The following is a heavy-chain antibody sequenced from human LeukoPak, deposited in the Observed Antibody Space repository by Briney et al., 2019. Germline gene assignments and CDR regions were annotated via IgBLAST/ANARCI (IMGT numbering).Heavy chain of an antibody. CDR3: ARNQTLGGHSYYYYGMDV. D-gene: IGHD3-16*01. CDR1: GFTSIAYA. CDR2: ISGGGVTT. Sequence: GGSLRLSCVGSGFTSIAYALTWARQAPGKGLEWVSGISGGGVTTYYADSVKGRFTISRDNSKNTLYLQMNSLRADDTAIYYCARNQTLGGHSYYYYGMDVWGQGTTVTVSS. J-gene: IGHJ6*02. V-gene: IGHV3-23*01.